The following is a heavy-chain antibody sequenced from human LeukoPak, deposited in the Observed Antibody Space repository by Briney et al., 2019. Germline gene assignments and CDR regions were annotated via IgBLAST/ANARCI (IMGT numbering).Heavy chain of an antibody. CDR2: INPSGGST. J-gene: IGHJ3*02. CDR3: ARVLYYYDSSGYSTDAFAI. D-gene: IGHD3-22*01. Sequence: ASVKVSCKASGYTFTSYYMHWVRQAPGQGLEWMGIINPSGGSTSYAQKFQGRVTMTRDTSTSTVYMELSSLRSEDTAMYYCARVLYYYDSSGYSTDAFAIWGQGTMVTVSS. V-gene: IGHV1-46*01. CDR1: GYTFTSYY.